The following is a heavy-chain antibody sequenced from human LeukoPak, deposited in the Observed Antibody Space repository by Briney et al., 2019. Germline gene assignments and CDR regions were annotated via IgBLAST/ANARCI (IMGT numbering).Heavy chain of an antibody. CDR1: GGSISSYY. CDR2: IYYSGST. V-gene: IGHV4-59*08. J-gene: IGHJ5*02. D-gene: IGHD2-15*01. Sequence: SETLSLTCTVSGGSISSYYWSWIRQPPGKGLEWIGYIYYSGSTNYIPSLKSRVTISVDTSKNQFSLKLSSVTAADTAVYYCARHYCSGGSCYYDPWGQGTLVTVSS. CDR3: ARHYCSGGSCYYDP.